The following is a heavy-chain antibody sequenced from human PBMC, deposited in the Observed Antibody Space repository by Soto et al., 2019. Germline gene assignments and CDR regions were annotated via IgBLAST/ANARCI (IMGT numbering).Heavy chain of an antibody. V-gene: IGHV1-18*01. J-gene: IGHJ6*02. CDR3: ARTGITGTDYYYYGMDV. D-gene: IGHD1-20*01. CDR1: GYTFTSYG. CDR2: ISADNGNT. Sequence: QVQLVQSGAEVKKPGASVKVSCKASGYTFTSYGISWVRQAPGQGLEWMGWISADNGNTNYAQKLQGRVTMTTDTSTSTAYMELRSLRSDDTAVYYCARTGITGTDYYYYGMDVWGQGTTVTVSS.